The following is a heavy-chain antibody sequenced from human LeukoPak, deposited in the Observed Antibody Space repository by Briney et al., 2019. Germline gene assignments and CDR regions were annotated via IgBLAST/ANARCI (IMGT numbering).Heavy chain of an antibody. D-gene: IGHD2-21*02. CDR2: ITYDGSNK. CDR1: GFTFSSYA. CDR3: AKIPQPYCGGDCSRFDY. V-gene: IGHV3-30*18. J-gene: IGHJ4*02. Sequence: GGSLRLSCAASGFTFSSYAMHWVRQAPGKGLEWVALITYDGSNKYYADSVKGRFTISRDNSKTTLYLQVNSLRAEDTAVYYCAKIPQPYCGGDCSRFDYWGQGTLVTVSS.